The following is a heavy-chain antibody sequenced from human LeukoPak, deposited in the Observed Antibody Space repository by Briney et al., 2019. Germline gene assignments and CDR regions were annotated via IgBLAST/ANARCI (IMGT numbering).Heavy chain of an antibody. CDR3: ANPPTVTKIRFDS. CDR1: GFIFSSYW. CDR2: INQDGSEK. V-gene: IGHV3-7*01. Sequence: GGSLRLSCAASGFIFSSYWMSWVRQAPGKGLEWVANINQDGSEKYYVDSVKGRFTISRDNAKNSLYLQMNSLRAEDTAVYYCANPPTVTKIRFDSWGQGTLVTVSS. J-gene: IGHJ5*01. D-gene: IGHD4-17*01.